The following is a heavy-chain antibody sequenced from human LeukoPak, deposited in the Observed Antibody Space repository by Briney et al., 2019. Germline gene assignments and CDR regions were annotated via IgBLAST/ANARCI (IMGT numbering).Heavy chain of an antibody. Sequence: GESLKISCKGSGYSFTSYWIGWVRQIPGKGLEWMGIIYPGDSDTRYSPSFQGQVTISADKSISTAYLQWSSLKASDTAMYYCARGYCSGGSCSRYYYYYGMDVWGQGTTVTVSS. D-gene: IGHD2-15*01. CDR3: ARGYCSGGSCSRYYYYYGMDV. J-gene: IGHJ6*02. CDR2: IYPGDSDT. V-gene: IGHV5-51*01. CDR1: GYSFTSYW.